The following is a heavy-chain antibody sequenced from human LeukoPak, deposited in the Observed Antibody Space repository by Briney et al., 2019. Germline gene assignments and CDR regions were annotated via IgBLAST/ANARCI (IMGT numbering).Heavy chain of an antibody. D-gene: IGHD3-22*01. J-gene: IGHJ4*02. CDR2: ISSSSSYI. CDR1: GFTFSSYS. Sequence: GGSLRLSCAASGFTFSSYSMNWVRQAPGKGLEWVSSISSSSSYIYYADSVKGRFTISRDNAKNSLYLRMNSLRAEDTAVYYCATYYYDSSGYYAYFDYWGQGTLVTVSS. V-gene: IGHV3-21*01. CDR3: ATYYYDSSGYYAYFDY.